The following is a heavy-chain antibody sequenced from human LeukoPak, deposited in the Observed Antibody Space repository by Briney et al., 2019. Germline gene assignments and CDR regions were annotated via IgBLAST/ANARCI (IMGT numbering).Heavy chain of an antibody. CDR1: GFTFDDYA. D-gene: IGHD3-22*01. V-gene: IGHV3-9*01. Sequence: GGSLRLSCAASGFTFDDYAMHWVRQAPGKGLEWVSGISWNSGSIGYADSVKGRFTISRDNAKNSLYLQMNSLRAEDTALYYCAKGSSGYYLYYSDYWGQGTLVTVSS. CDR3: AKGSSGYYLYYSDY. CDR2: ISWNSGSI. J-gene: IGHJ4*02.